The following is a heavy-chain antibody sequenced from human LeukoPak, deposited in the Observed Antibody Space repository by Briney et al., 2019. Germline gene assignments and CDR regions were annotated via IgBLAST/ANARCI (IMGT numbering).Heavy chain of an antibody. CDR3: ARTVLRFLEWFEYYFDY. D-gene: IGHD3-3*01. J-gene: IGHJ4*02. CDR1: GGSISSYY. Sequence: SETLSLTCTVSGGSISSYYWSWIRQPAGKGLEWIGRIYTSGSTNYNPSLKSRVTMSVDTSKNQFSLKLSSVTAADTAVYYCARTVLRFLEWFEYYFDYWGQGTLVTVSS. CDR2: IYTSGST. V-gene: IGHV4-4*07.